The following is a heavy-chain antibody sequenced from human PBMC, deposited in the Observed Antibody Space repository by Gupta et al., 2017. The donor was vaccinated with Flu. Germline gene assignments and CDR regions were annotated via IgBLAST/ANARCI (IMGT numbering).Heavy chain of an antibody. V-gene: IGHV3-21*01. Sequence: EVQLVESGGGLVKPGGSLRLSCAASGFSFSNYSMNWVRQAPGKGLEWVSSISSSSSYIYYADSVKGRFTISRDNAKNSLYLQMNSLRAEDTAVYYCASLAVAEYYFDYWGQGTLVTVSS. CDR3: ASLAVAEYYFDY. D-gene: IGHD6-19*01. CDR2: ISSSSSYI. J-gene: IGHJ4*02. CDR1: GFSFSNYS.